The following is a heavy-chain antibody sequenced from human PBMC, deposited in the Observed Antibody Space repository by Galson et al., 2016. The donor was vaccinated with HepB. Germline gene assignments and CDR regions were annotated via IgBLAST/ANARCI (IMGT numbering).Heavy chain of an antibody. V-gene: IGHV1-2*04. D-gene: IGHD3-22*01. CDR3: SRGGSTEYYAGFYGLDV. CDR1: GYTFTGYY. Sequence: SVKVSCKASGYTFTGYYIHWVRQAPGQGLEWMGWINPNGGGTKYAQKFQGWVTMTRDTSISTAFMELGRLKSDDTAVYYCSRGGSTEYYAGFYGLDVWGQGTTVTVSS. CDR2: INPNGGGT. J-gene: IGHJ6*02.